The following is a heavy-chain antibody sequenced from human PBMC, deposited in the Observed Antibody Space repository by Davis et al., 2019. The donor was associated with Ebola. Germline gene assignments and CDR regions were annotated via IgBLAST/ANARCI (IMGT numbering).Heavy chain of an antibody. Sequence: SVKVSCKASGGTFSSYAISWVRQAPGQGLEWMGGIIPIFGTANYAQKFQGRVTIIADKSTSTAYMELSSLRSEDTAVYYCARDHSSSWYYYGMDVWGQGTTVTVSS. CDR1: GGTFSSYA. V-gene: IGHV1-69*06. D-gene: IGHD6-13*01. J-gene: IGHJ6*02. CDR3: ARDHSSSWYYYGMDV. CDR2: IIPIFGTA.